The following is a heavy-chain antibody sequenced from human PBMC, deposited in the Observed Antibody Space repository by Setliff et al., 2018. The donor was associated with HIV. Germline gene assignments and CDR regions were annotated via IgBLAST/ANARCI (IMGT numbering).Heavy chain of an antibody. CDR3: TRDFSRAVAVFEK. J-gene: IGHJ4*02. D-gene: IGHD6-19*01. CDR1: GFTLSQYD. Sequence: HPGGSLRLSCEASGFTLSQYDMNWVRQAPGKGLEWLSYISNTAGTIYYADSVKGRFTISRDTAKNSMYLQMNNLRVEDTAVYYCTRDFSRAVAVFEKWGPGTQVTVTS. V-gene: IGHV3-48*01. CDR2: ISNTAGTI.